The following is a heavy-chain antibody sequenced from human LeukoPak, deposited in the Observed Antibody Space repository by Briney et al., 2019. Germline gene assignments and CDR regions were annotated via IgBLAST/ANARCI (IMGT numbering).Heavy chain of an antibody. CDR1: GYTFTGYY. J-gene: IGHJ5*02. CDR2: INPNSGGT. CDR3: ARDKNVVRGVITPQFDP. Sequence: ASVKVSCKASGYTFTGYYMHWVRQAPGQGLEWMGWINPNSGGTNYAQKFQGRVTMTRDTSISTAYMELSRLRSDDTAVYYCARDKNVVRGVITPQFDPWGQGTLVTVSS. D-gene: IGHD3-10*01. V-gene: IGHV1-2*02.